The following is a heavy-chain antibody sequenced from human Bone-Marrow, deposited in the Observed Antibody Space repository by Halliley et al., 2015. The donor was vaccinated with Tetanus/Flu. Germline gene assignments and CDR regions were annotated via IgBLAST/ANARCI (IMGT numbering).Heavy chain of an antibody. Sequence: SLRLSCVASGFTFSSCGMHWVRQAPGKGLEWVASISGDGTDKNYEDSVKGRFSISRDNSGNTLYVQMNSLRAEDTAVYYCAKAGYYDRSGYYYYFDNWGQGTLVPVSS. CDR1: GFTFSSCG. V-gene: IGHV3-30*18. D-gene: IGHD3-22*01. CDR3: AKAGYYDRSGYYYYFDN. CDR2: ISGDGTDK. J-gene: IGHJ4*02.